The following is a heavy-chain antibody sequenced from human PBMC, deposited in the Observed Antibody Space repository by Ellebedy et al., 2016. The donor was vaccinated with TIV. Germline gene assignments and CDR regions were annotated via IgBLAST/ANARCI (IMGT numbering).Heavy chain of an antibody. CDR3: ASDRGLTVYYFDS. CDR2: INPNSGGT. J-gene: IGHJ4*02. Sequence: ASVKVSCKASGYTFTGYYIHWVRQAPGQGLEWMGWINPNSGGTNYAQKFQGRVTMTSDTSISTTYMELSGLRPGDTAMYYCASDRGLTVYYFDSWGLGTLVTVSS. CDR1: GYTFTGYY. D-gene: IGHD3-10*01. V-gene: IGHV1-2*02.